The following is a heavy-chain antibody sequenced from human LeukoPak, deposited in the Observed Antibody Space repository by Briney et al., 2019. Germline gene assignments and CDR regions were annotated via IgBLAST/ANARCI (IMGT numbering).Heavy chain of an antibody. CDR2: IWCDGSNR. V-gene: IGHV3-33*01. J-gene: IGHJ4*02. CDR3: ARDQGTSGTAMVGGHFDY. CDR1: GFTFRGNG. D-gene: IGHD3-10*01. Sequence: GRSLRLSCAASGFTFRGNGMHWVRQAPGKGLEWVAIIWCDGSNRYYADSVKGRFTISRDNSKNTLFLQMNSLTAEDTAVYYCARDQGTSGTAMVGGHFDYWGPGTLVTVSS.